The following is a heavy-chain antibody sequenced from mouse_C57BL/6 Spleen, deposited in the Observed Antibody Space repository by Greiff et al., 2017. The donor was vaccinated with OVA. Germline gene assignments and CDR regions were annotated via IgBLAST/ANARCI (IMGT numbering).Heavy chain of an antibody. CDR2: ISDGGSYT. D-gene: IGHD4-1*01. CDR1: GFTFSSYA. V-gene: IGHV5-4*01. CDR3: ARDETGTDY. Sequence: EVQGVESGGGLVKPGGSLKLSCAASGFTFSSYAMSWVRQTPEKRLEWVATISDGGSYTYYPDNVKGRFTISRDTAKNNLYLQMSHLKSEDTAMYYCARDETGTDYWGQGTTLTVSS. J-gene: IGHJ2*01.